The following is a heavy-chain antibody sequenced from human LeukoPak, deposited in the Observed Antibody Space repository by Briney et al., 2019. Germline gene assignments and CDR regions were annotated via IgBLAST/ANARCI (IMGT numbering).Heavy chain of an antibody. V-gene: IGHV3-7*01. Sequence: GGSLRLSCAASGFTFSTYWMTWVRQAPGKGLEWVANMKGDGSEIHYVDSVKGRFTISRDNAKNSLYLQMNSLRAEDTAVYYCARPAYTAAYDLWGQGTMVTVSS. D-gene: IGHD3-16*01. J-gene: IGHJ3*01. CDR3: ARPAYTAAYDL. CDR2: MKGDGSEI. CDR1: GFTFSTYW.